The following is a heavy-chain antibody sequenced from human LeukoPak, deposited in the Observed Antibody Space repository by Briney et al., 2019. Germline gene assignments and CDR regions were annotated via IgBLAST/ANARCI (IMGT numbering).Heavy chain of an antibody. CDR1: GFTFSRYG. CDR2: IRYDGSNK. J-gene: IGHJ4*02. D-gene: IGHD1-26*01. CDR3: EKSRGEQLYFRDSDY. V-gene: IGHV3-30*02. Sequence: PGGSLRPSCAASGFTFSRYGMHWVRQAPGKGLEWVAFIRYDGSNKYHVDSVKGRFSISRDNSKNTLYLQMNSLRAEDTAVYYCEKSRGEQLYFRDSDYWGQGILVTVSS.